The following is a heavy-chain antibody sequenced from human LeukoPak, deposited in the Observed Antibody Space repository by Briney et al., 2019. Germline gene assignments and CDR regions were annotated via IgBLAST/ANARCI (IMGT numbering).Heavy chain of an antibody. J-gene: IGHJ6*02. CDR2: MNPNSGNT. CDR1: GYTFTSYD. V-gene: IGHV1-8*01. CDR3: ARVSTPYYYYGMDV. Sequence: GASVKVSCKASGYTFTSYDINWVRQATGQGLEWMGWMNPNSGNTGYAQKFQGRVTMTRNTSISTAYMELSSLRSEDTAVYYCARVSTPYYYYGMDVWGQGTTVTVSS.